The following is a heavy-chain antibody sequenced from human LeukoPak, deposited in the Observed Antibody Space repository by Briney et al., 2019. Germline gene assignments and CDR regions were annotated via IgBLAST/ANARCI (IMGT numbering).Heavy chain of an antibody. D-gene: IGHD2-2*01. CDR3: ARVRAGGVVVPAAPFDY. J-gene: IGHJ4*02. CDR1: GGTFSSYA. CDR2: IIPIFGTA. Sequence: SVKVSCKASGGTFSSYAISWVRQAPGQGLEWMGGIIPIFGTADYAQKFQGRVTITADESTSTAYMELSSLRSEDTAVYYCARVRAGGVVVPAAPFDYWGQGTLVTISS. V-gene: IGHV1-69*13.